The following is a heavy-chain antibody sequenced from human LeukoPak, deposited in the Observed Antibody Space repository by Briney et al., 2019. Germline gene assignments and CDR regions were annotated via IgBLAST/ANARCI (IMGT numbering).Heavy chain of an antibody. CDR2: IYGGGST. Sequence: PGGSLRLSCAASGFTVSSNYMSWVRQAPGKGLEWVSVIYGGGSTYYADSVKGRFTISRDNSKNSLYLQMNSLRAEDTAIYYCANQRYSSGWYVAGYFDYWGQGTLVTVSS. D-gene: IGHD6-19*01. V-gene: IGHV3-53*01. CDR3: ANQRYSSGWYVAGYFDY. CDR1: GFTVSSNY. J-gene: IGHJ4*02.